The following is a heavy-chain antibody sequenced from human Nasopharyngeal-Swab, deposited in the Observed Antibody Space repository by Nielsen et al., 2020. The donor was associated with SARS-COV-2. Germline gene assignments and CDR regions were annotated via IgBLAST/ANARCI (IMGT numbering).Heavy chain of an antibody. V-gene: IGHV6-1*01. J-gene: IGHJ4*02. CDR2: TYYRSQWYN. Sequence: SQTLSLTCAISGDSVSSTIAAWHWIRQSPSRGLEWLGRTYYRSQWYNDYAVSVRSRITISPDISKNQFSLHLNSVTPEDTAVYYCHLSSGYDGYINYWGQGTLVTVSS. CDR1: GDSVSSTIAA. CDR3: HLSSGYDGYINY. D-gene: IGHD3-22*01.